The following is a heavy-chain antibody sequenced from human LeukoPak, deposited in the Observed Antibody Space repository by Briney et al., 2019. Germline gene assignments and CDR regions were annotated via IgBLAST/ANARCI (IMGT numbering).Heavy chain of an antibody. CDR3: ARAPYSADSSATPPAFDI. Sequence: GGSLRLSCAASGFTVSRHYMSWVRQAPGKGLEWVSIIYSPGGTYYADSVKGRFTISRDNSKNTVYLQMNSLRVEDTAVYCCARAPYSADSSATPPAFDIWGQGTMVTVSS. CDR2: IYSPGGT. V-gene: IGHV3-53*01. J-gene: IGHJ3*02. D-gene: IGHD3-22*01. CDR1: GFTVSRHY.